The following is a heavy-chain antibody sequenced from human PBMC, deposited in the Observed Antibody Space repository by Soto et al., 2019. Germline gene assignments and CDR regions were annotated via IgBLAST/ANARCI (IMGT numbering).Heavy chain of an antibody. CDR3: ARQGSNGAYYYYGMDV. CDR1: GYRFSSYW. V-gene: IGHV5-51*01. D-gene: IGHD3-16*01. CDR2: IYPGDSDT. Sequence: PGASLKISCKGSGYRFSSYWIAWVRQMPGKGLEWMGIIYPGDSDTRYSPSFEGQVTISADKSNSTAYLQWSSLKASDTAMYYCARQGSNGAYYYYGMDVWGQGTTVT. J-gene: IGHJ6*02.